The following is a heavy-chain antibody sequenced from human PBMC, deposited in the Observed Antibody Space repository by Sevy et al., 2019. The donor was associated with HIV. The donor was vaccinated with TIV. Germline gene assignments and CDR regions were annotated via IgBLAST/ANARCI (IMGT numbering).Heavy chain of an antibody. D-gene: IGHD2-2*01. CDR2: INQDGSDR. V-gene: IGHV3-7*03. J-gene: IGHJ3*02. CDR1: RVIFSDHW. Sequence: GGSLRLSCAASRVIFSDHWMTWVRQAPGKGLEWVANINQDGSDRHYVDSVKGRFTISRDNARQSVYLQMNSLRVEDTAVYYCARVDCGSITCQGRDPFDIWGQGTKVTISS. CDR3: ARVDCGSITCQGRDPFDI.